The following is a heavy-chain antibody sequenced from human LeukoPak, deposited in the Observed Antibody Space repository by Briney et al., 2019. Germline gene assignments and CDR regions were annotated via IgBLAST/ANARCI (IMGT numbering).Heavy chain of an antibody. CDR1: GFTLSSYG. CDR2: ISSDGGNK. J-gene: IGHJ4*02. V-gene: IGHV3-30*03. D-gene: IGHD4-17*01. Sequence: GGSLRLSCAASGFTLSSYGMHWVRQAPGKGLEWVAVISSDGGNKYYADSVKGRFTISRDNSKNTLYLQMNSLRAEDTAVYYCATTRYGDYRRFDYWGQGTLVTVSS. CDR3: ATTRYGDYRRFDY.